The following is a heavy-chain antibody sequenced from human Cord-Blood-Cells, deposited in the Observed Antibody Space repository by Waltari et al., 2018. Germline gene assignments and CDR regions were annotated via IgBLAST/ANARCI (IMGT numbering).Heavy chain of an antibody. CDR3: ARFPLAARQSEYWYFDL. CDR2: VNAGNGNT. D-gene: IGHD6-6*01. V-gene: IGHV1-3*01. Sequence: QVQLVQSGAEVKKPGASVKVSCKASGYTFTSYAMHWVRQAPGQRLEWMGWVNAGNGNTKYSQKFQGRVTITRDTSASTAYMELSSLRSEDTAVYYCARFPLAARQSEYWYFDLWGRGTLVTVSS. J-gene: IGHJ2*01. CDR1: GYTFTSYA.